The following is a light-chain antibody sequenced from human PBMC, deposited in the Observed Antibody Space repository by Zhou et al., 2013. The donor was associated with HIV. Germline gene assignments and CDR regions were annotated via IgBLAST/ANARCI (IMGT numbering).Light chain of an antibody. J-gene: IGKJ1*01. V-gene: IGKV1-5*03. CDR3: QQYNTYSGT. CDR1: QGISKW. Sequence: DIQMTQSPSSVSASVGDRITITCRASQGISKWLAWYQQKPGKAPKLLIYKASSLESGVPSRFSGSGSGTEFTLTISSLQPDDFATYYCQQYNTYSGTFGQGTKVDIK. CDR2: KAS.